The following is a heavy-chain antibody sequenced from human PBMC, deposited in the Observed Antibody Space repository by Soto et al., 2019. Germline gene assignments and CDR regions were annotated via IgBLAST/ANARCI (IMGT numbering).Heavy chain of an antibody. Sequence: QVQLVQSGAEVKQPGSSVKVSCKASGGTFSSYTISWVRQAPGQGLEWMGRIIPILGIANYAQKFQGRVTITADKSTSTAYMELSSLRSEDTAVYYCARDTYCSSTSCYDYWGQGTLVTVSS. D-gene: IGHD2-2*01. CDR2: IIPILGIA. V-gene: IGHV1-69*08. CDR3: ARDTYCSSTSCYDY. CDR1: GGTFSSYT. J-gene: IGHJ4*02.